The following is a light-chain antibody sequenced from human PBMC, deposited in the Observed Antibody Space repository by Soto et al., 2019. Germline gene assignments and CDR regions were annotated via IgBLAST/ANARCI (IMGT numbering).Light chain of an antibody. CDR2: DVV. J-gene: IGLJ3*02. Sequence: QSALTQPASVSGSPGQTITISCTGTSSDVGYYNYVSWYQQHPGEAPKLMIYDVVNRPSGVSNRFSGSESGNTASLTISGLQAEDEADYYCNSFTTSSTVVFGGGTQLTVL. CDR1: SSDVGYYNY. V-gene: IGLV2-14*03. CDR3: NSFTTSSTVV.